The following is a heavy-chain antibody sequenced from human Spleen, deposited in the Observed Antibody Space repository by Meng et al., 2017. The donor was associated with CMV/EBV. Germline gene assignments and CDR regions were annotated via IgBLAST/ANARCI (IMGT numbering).Heavy chain of an antibody. J-gene: IGHJ5*02. CDR2: ISSSSSYI. D-gene: IGHD1-26*01. CDR1: GFTFSSYS. CDR3: ARNSIVGATPNWFDP. Sequence: GESLKISCAASGFTFSSYSMNWVRQAPGKGLEWVSSISSSSSYIYCADSVKGRFTISRDNAKNSLYLQMNSLRAEDTAVYYCARNSIVGATPNWFDPWGQGTLVTVSS. V-gene: IGHV3-21*01.